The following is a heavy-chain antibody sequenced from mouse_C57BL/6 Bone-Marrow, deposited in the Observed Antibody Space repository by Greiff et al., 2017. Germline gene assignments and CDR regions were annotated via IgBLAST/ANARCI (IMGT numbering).Heavy chain of an antibody. Sequence: VQLQQPGAELVMPGASVKLSCKASGYTFTSYWMHWVKQRPGQGLEWIGEIDPSDSYTNYNQKFKGKSTLTVDKSSSTAYMQLSSLTSEDSAVYYCAKGLLSAFAYWGQGTLVTVTA. V-gene: IGHV1-69*01. CDR3: AKGLLSAFAY. D-gene: IGHD2-3*01. CDR1: GYTFTSYW. J-gene: IGHJ3*01. CDR2: IDPSDSYT.